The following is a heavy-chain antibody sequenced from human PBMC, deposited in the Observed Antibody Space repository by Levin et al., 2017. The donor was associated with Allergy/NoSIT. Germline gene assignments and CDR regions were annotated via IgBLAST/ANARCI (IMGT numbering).Heavy chain of an antibody. V-gene: IGHV1-69*13. CDR3: ARPRGGFYGSGSFDS. Sequence: SVKVSCKAFGGNLRNYPISWVRQAPGQGLEWMGGIIPAFASTNYAQKFQGRVTITADESTRTAYMELRSLRSEDTAVYFCARPRGGFYGSGSFDSWGQGTLVTVSS. CDR1: GGNLRNYP. CDR2: IIPAFAST. J-gene: IGHJ4*02. D-gene: IGHD3-10*01.